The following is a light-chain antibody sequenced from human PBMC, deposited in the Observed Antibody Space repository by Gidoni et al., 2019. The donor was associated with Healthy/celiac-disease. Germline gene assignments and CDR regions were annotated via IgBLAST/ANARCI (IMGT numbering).Light chain of an antibody. Sequence: DIGMTQSPDTLAGSLGERATINCKSSQSVLYSSNNKNYLAWYQQKPGQPPKLLIYWASTRESGVPDRFSGSGSGTDFTLTISSLQAEDVAVYYCQQYYSTPYTFXQXTKLEIK. CDR3: QQYYSTPYT. CDR1: QSVLYSSNNKNY. V-gene: IGKV4-1*01. CDR2: WAS. J-gene: IGKJ2*01.